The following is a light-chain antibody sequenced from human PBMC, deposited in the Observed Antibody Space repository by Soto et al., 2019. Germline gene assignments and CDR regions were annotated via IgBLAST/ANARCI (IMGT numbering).Light chain of an antibody. CDR1: SSDVGGYVY. V-gene: IGLV2-14*01. CDR3: SSHTSGSTRV. J-gene: IGLJ1*01. Sequence: QSALTQPASVSGSPGQSIAISCTGTSSDVGGYVYVSWYQQHPDKAPKLVIYEVTKRPSGVSNRFSGSKSGNTASLTISGLQPEDEADYYCSSHTSGSTRVFGSGTKLTVL. CDR2: EVT.